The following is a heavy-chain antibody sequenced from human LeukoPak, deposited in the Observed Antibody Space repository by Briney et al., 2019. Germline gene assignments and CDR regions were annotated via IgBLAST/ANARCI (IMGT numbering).Heavy chain of an antibody. CDR3: AKAADSSGFYYLFDY. J-gene: IGHJ4*02. Sequence: PGGSLRLSCAASGFTVNTNYVSWVRQAPGKGLEWVSSLSASGGNTYYADSVKGRFTISRDNSKNTLYLQMNSLRADDTAVFYCAKAADSSGFYYLFDYWGQGALVTVSS. CDR1: GFTVNTNY. V-gene: IGHV3-23*01. CDR2: LSASGGNT. D-gene: IGHD3-22*01.